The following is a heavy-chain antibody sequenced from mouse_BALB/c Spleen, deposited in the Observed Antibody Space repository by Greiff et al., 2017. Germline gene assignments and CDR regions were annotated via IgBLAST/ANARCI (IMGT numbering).Heavy chain of an antibody. J-gene: IGHJ1*01. Sequence: EVQLQQSGAELVKPGASVKLSCTASGFNIKDTYMHWVKQRPEQGLEWIGRIDPANGNTKYDPKFQGKATITADTSSNTAYLQLSSLTSEDTAVYYCARGDGNYEYFDVWGAGTTVTVSS. D-gene: IGHD2-1*01. V-gene: IGHV14-3*02. CDR1: GFNIKDTY. CDR3: ARGDGNYEYFDV. CDR2: IDPANGNT.